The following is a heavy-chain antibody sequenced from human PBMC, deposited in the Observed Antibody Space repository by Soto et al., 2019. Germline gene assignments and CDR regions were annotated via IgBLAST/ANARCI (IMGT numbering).Heavy chain of an antibody. V-gene: IGHV3-7*01. CDR3: ARETKRSYFDY. J-gene: IGHJ4*02. CDR2: IKQDGSEK. Sequence: EVQLVESGGGLVQPGGSLRLSCAASGFTFSSYWMSWVRQAPGKGLEWVANIKQDGSEKYYVESVKGRFTISRDNAKNSLYLQMNSLRAEDTAVYYCARETKRSYFDYWGQGTLVTVSS. CDR1: GFTFSSYW.